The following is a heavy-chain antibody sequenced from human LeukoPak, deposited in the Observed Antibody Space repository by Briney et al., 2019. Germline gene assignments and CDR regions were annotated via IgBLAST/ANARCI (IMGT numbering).Heavy chain of an antibody. CDR3: AKVGPRYCSGGSCSPPSWFDP. Sequence: GGSLRLSCAASGFTFSSYAMSWVRQAPGKGLEWVSAISGSGGTTYYVDSVKGRFTISRDNSKNTLYLQMNSLRAEDTAVYYCAKVGPRYCSGGSCSPPSWFDPWGQGTLVTVSS. J-gene: IGHJ5*02. V-gene: IGHV3-23*01. CDR1: GFTFSSYA. CDR2: ISGSGGTT. D-gene: IGHD2-15*01.